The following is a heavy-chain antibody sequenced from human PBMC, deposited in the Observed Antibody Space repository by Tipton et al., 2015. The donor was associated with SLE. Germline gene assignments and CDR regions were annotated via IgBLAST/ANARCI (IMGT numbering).Heavy chain of an antibody. CDR2: INHSGST. V-gene: IGHV4-34*01. Sequence: TLSLTCGVSGASFSDYNWDFFRQPPGKGLEWIGEINHSGSTNYNPSLKSRVTISVDTSKNQFSLKLSSVTAADTAVYYCARGGYNFWSGPGNYWGQGTLVTVSS. J-gene: IGHJ4*02. CDR1: GASFSDYN. CDR3: ARGGYNFWSGPGNY. D-gene: IGHD3-3*01.